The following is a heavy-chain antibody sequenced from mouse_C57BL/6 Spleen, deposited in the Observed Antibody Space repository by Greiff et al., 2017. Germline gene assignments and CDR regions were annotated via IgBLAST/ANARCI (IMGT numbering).Heavy chain of an antibody. CDR1: GYTFTSYW. CDR3: ARWDSSGYCFDY. CDR2: IHPNSGST. D-gene: IGHD3-2*02. J-gene: IGHJ2*01. Sequence: VQLQQSGAELVKPGASVKLSCKASGYTFTSYWMHWVKQRPGQGLEWIGMIHPNSGSTNYNEKFKSKATLTVDKSSSTAYMQLSSLTSEDSAVYYCARWDSSGYCFDYWGQGTTLTVSS. V-gene: IGHV1-64*01.